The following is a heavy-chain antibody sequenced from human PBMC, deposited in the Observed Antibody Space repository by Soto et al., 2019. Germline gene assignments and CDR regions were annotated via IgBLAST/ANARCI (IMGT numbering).Heavy chain of an antibody. CDR1: GGTFSSYA. J-gene: IGHJ4*02. CDR3: ARPYDSSGYYHRGLDY. V-gene: IGHV1-69*12. CDR2: IIPIFGTA. Sequence: QVQLVQSGAEVKKPGSSVKVSCKASGGTFSSYAISWVRQAPGQGLEWMGGIIPIFGTADYAQKFQGRVTITADESKSKGNMELGRLRSEDTAVYYLARPYDSSGYYHRGLDYWGQGTLVTVSS. D-gene: IGHD3-22*01.